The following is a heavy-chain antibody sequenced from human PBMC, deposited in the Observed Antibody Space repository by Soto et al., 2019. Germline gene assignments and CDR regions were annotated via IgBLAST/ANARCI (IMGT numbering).Heavy chain of an antibody. CDR2: VVGSGAST. J-gene: IGHJ3*02. CDR1: GFTFSNYA. V-gene: IGHV3-23*01. Sequence: EVQLLESGGGLVQPGGSLRLSCAVSGFTFSNYAMSWVRQAPGKGLEWVSSVVGSGASTYYADSVKGRFTISRDNSKNTVYLQMDSLRAEDTAVFYCARETMTRRLVSDIWGQGALVTVSS. D-gene: IGHD4-17*01. CDR3: ARETMTRRLVSDI.